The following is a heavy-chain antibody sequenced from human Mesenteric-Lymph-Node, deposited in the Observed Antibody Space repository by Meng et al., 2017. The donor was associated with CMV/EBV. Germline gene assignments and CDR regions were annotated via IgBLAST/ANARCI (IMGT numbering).Heavy chain of an antibody. Sequence: GGSISSSNWWSWVRQPPGKGLEWIGEIYHSGSTNYNPSLKSRVTISVDKSKNQFSLKLSSVTAADTAVYYCARDGGSGWYSIRYFQHWGQGTLVTVSS. D-gene: IGHD6-19*01. CDR2: IYHSGST. V-gene: IGHV4-4*02. CDR1: GGSISSSNW. J-gene: IGHJ1*01. CDR3: ARDGGSGWYSIRYFQH.